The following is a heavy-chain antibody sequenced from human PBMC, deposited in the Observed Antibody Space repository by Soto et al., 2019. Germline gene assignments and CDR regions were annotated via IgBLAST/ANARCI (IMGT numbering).Heavy chain of an antibody. Sequence: QVQLVQSGAEVKKPGSSVKVSCKASAGTFSSYTISWVRQAPGQGLEWMGRIIPILGIANYAQKLQGRVTITSDKYTSTAYMELSSLTSEDTAVYYCARGGESVTAGPTFKWFDPWGQGTLVTVSS. CDR1: AGTFSSYT. J-gene: IGHJ5*02. V-gene: IGHV1-69*02. CDR2: IIPILGIA. D-gene: IGHD1-1*01. CDR3: ARGGESVTAGPTFKWFDP.